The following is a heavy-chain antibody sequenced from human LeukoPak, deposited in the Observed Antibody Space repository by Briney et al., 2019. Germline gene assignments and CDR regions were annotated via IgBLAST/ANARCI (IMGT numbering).Heavy chain of an antibody. V-gene: IGHV7-4-1*02. D-gene: IGHD6-19*01. J-gene: IGHJ4*02. CDR2: INTYNGNP. Sequence: GASVKVSCKASGYPFTNYAINWVRQAPGQGLEFMGWINTYNGNPTYAQGFTGRFVFSLDTSVSTAYLQISSLKAEDTAVYYCATDSSGWYRGDFDYWGQGTLVTVSS. CDR1: GYPFTNYA. CDR3: ATDSSGWYRGDFDY.